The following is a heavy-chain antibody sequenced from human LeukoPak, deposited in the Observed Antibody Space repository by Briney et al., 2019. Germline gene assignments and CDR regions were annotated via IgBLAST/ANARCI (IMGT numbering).Heavy chain of an antibody. D-gene: IGHD2-2*01. CDR2: ISAYNGNT. CDR1: GYTFTSYG. V-gene: IGHV1-18*01. CDR3: ARVASPGTFSYIVVVPAAMGAFDI. Sequence: ASVKVSCKASGYTFTSYGISWVRQAPGQGLEWMGWISAYNGNTNYAQKLQGRVTMTTDTSTSTAYMELRSLRSDDTAVYYCARVASPGTFSYIVVVPAAMGAFDIWGQGTMVTVSS. J-gene: IGHJ3*02.